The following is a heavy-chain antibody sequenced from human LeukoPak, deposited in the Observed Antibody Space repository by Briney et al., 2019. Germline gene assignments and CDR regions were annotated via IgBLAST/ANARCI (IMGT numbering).Heavy chain of an antibody. CDR1: GYRFTNYW. CDR3: ARHGCSTTSCAQFDP. J-gene: IGHJ5*02. D-gene: IGHD2-2*01. CDR2: IYPGDSDT. Sequence: GESLKISFKGSGYRFTNYWIGWVRQMPGKGLGWMGIIYPGDSDTRYSPSFQGQVTISADKSISTAYLQWSSLKASDTAMYYCARHGCSTTSCAQFDPWGQGTLVTVSS. V-gene: IGHV5-51*01.